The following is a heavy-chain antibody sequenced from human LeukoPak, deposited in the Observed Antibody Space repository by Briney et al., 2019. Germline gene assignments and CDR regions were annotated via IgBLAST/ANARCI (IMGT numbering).Heavy chain of an antibody. CDR2: ISYDGSNK. CDR1: GFSFSSYG. D-gene: IGHD6-19*01. Sequence: SLRLSCAASGFSFSSYGMHWVRQAPGKGLEWVAVISYDGSNKYYADSVKGRFTISRDNSKNTLYLQMTSLRAEDTAVYYCAKGYNSGSYAHTPNFWGQGTLVTVSS. CDR3: AKGYNSGSYAHTPNF. V-gene: IGHV3-30*18. J-gene: IGHJ4*02.